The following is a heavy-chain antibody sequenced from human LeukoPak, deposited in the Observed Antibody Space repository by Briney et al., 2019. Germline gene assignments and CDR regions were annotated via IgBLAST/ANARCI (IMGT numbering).Heavy chain of an antibody. CDR3: ARSRGGVVTRVRNYYYYYMDV. CDR2: INHSGST. V-gene: IGHV4-34*01. D-gene: IGHD4-23*01. CDR1: GGSISSYY. J-gene: IGHJ6*03. Sequence: PSETLSLTCTVSGGSISSYYWSWIRQPPGKGLEWIGEINHSGSTNYNPSLKSRVTISVDTSKNQFSLKLSSVTAADTAVYYCARSRGGVVTRVRNYYYYYMDVWGKGTTVTISS.